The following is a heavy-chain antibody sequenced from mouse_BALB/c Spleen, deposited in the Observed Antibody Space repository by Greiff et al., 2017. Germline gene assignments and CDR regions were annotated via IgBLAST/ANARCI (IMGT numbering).Heavy chain of an antibody. J-gene: IGHJ1*01. D-gene: IGHD3-1*01. CDR2: IDTSDSYT. Sequence: QVQLQQPGAELVMPGASVKMSCKASGYTFTDYWMHWVKQRPGQGLEWIGAIDTSDSYTSYNQKFKGKATLTVDESSSTAYMQLSSLTSEDSAVYYCARGRGSHWYFDVWGAGTTVTVSS. V-gene: IGHV1-69*01. CDR1: GYTFTDYW. CDR3: ARGRGSHWYFDV.